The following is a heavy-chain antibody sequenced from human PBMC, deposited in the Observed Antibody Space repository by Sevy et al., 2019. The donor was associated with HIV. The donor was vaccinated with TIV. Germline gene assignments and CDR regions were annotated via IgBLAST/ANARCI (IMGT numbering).Heavy chain of an antibody. CDR3: AKAYSSGWYYYYMDV. D-gene: IGHD6-19*01. Sequence: GGSLRLSCAAPGFTFSSYAMSWVRQAPGKGLEWVSAISGSGGSTYYADSVKGRFTISRDNSKITLYLQMNSLRAEDTAVYYCAKAYSSGWYYYYMDVWGKGTTVTVSS. CDR1: GFTFSSYA. CDR2: ISGSGGST. J-gene: IGHJ6*03. V-gene: IGHV3-23*01.